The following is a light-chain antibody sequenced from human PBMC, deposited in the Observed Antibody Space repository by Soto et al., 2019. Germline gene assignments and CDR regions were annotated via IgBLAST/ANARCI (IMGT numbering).Light chain of an antibody. CDR2: EVS. Sequence: QSALTQPPSVSGSPGQSVTISCTGTSSDIGYHNRVSWYQQPPGTAPKLMIYEVSTRYSGVPDRFSGSKSGNTASLTISGLQAEDEADYYCPSFAGSATLVFGGGPKLTVL. CDR3: PSFAGSATLV. V-gene: IGLV2-18*02. CDR1: SSDIGYHNR. J-gene: IGLJ3*02.